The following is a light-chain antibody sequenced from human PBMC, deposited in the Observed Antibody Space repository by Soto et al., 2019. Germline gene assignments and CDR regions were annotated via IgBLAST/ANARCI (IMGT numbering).Light chain of an antibody. Sequence: QSVLTQPASVSGSPGQSITISCTGTSSDVGAYNYVSWYQQHPGKAPKLMIYDVSNRPSGVSNRFSGSKSGNTASLTISGLQAEDEADYYCSSYTSSSTLDFGAGTKVTVL. CDR2: DVS. CDR3: SSYTSSSTLD. CDR1: SSDVGAYNY. J-gene: IGLJ1*01. V-gene: IGLV2-14*01.